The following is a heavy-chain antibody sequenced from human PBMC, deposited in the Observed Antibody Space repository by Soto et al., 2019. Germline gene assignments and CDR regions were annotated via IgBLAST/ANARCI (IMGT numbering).Heavy chain of an antibody. V-gene: IGHV3-49*03. D-gene: IGHD2-2*01. CDR3: TRVLDPDCSSTSCPPLVYYYYGMDV. CDR2: IRSKAYGGTT. Sequence: GGSLRLSCTASGFTFGDYAMSWFRQAPGKGLEWVGFIRSKAYGGTTEYAASVKGRFTISRDDSKSIAYLQMNSLKTEDTAVYYCTRVLDPDCSSTSCPPLVYYYYGMDVWGQGTTVTVSS. J-gene: IGHJ6*02. CDR1: GFTFGDYA.